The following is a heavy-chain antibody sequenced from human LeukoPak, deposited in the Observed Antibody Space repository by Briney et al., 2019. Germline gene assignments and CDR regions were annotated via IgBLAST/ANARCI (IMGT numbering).Heavy chain of an antibody. D-gene: IGHD3-22*01. Sequence: PSETLSLTCAVYGGSFSGYYWSWIRQPPGKGLEWIGEINHSGSTNYNPSLKSRVTISVDTSKNQFSLKLSSVTAADTAVYYCARDLYYYDSSGYLFDYWGQGTLVTVSS. CDR1: GGSFSGYY. CDR2: INHSGST. J-gene: IGHJ4*02. V-gene: IGHV4-34*01. CDR3: ARDLYYYDSSGYLFDY.